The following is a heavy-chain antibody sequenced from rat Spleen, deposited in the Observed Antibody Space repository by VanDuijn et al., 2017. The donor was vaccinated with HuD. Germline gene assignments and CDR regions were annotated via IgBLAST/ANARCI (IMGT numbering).Heavy chain of an antibody. Sequence: EVQLVDHGGALVPPGRSLKLSCAPSGLTFSIYGMAWVRQAPTKGLEWVASIGTGGGNTYYRDSVKGRFTISRDNAKNTLYLQMDSLTSEDTATYYCARETGYNSYFDYWGQGVMVTVSS. J-gene: IGHJ2*01. CDR1: GLTFSIYG. CDR2: IGTGGGNT. CDR3: ARETGYNSYFDY. V-gene: IGHV5S13*01. D-gene: IGHD4-1*01.